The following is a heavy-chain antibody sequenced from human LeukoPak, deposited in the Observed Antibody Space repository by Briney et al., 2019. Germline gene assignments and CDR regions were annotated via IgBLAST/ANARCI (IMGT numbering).Heavy chain of an antibody. CDR1: GFTFSEYY. V-gene: IGHV3-72*01. Sequence: GGSLRLSCVASGFTFSEYYMDWVRQAPGKGLEWVARTRNKANSHSTEYAASVKGRFTISRDDSQNSLYLQMNSLKTKDTAVYYCTSCAYDYRFFENWGQGTLVTVSS. D-gene: IGHD5-12*01. CDR3: TSCAYDYRFFEN. J-gene: IGHJ4*02. CDR2: TRNKANSHST.